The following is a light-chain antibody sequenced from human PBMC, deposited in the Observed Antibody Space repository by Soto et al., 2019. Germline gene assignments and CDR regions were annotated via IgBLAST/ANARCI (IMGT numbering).Light chain of an antibody. CDR2: GAS. V-gene: IGKV3-20*01. CDR1: QSVGSSF. J-gene: IGKJ2*01. CDR3: QQYGSSPNT. Sequence: EIVLTQSPGTLSLSPGERTTLSCRASQSVGSSFLAWYQQKPDQAPRLLIYGASSRATGIPDRFSGSGSGTDFTLTISRLEPEDFALYYCQQYGSSPNTFGQGTRLEIK.